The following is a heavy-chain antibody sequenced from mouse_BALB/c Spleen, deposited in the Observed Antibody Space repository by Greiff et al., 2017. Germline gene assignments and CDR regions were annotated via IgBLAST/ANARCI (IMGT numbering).Heavy chain of an antibody. J-gene: IGHJ3*01. CDR1: GYSITSDYA. Sequence: VQLKQSGPGLVKPSQSLSLTCTVTGYSITSDYAWNWIRQFPGNKLEWMGYISYSGSTSYNPSLKSRISITRDTSKNQFFLQLNSVTTEDTATYYCARSGLGNWFAYWGQGTLVTVSA. CDR2: ISYSGST. V-gene: IGHV3-2*02. D-gene: IGHD3-3*01. CDR3: ARSGLGNWFAY.